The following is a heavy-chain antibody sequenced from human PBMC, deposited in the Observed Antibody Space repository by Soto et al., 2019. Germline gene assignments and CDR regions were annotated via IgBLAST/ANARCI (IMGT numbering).Heavy chain of an antibody. D-gene: IGHD3-10*01. CDR1: GYTFTSYG. CDR2: ISAYNGNT. Sequence: QVQLVQSGAEVKKPGASVKVSCKPSGYTFTSYGITRVRQAPGQGLEWMGWISAYNGNTNYAQKFQGRVTMTTDTSTSTAYMELRSLGSDDTAVYYCASGWFGEFVYQFDYWGQGTLVTVSS. V-gene: IGHV1-18*01. CDR3: ASGWFGEFVYQFDY. J-gene: IGHJ4*02.